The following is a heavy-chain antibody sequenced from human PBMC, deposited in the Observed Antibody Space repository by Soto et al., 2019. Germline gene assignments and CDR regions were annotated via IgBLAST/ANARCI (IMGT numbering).Heavy chain of an antibody. J-gene: IGHJ4*02. CDR3: ARRGSGSYYDY. CDR2: ISGSGDST. D-gene: IGHD1-26*01. V-gene: IGHV3-23*01. Sequence: EVQLLASGGGLVQPGGSLRLSCAASGFTFSSYAMRWVRQAPVKGLEWVSAISGSGDSTYYADSVKGRFTISSNNSKNTLYLQMNSLSAEDTAVYYCARRGSGSYYDYWGQGTLVTVSS. CDR1: GFTFSSYA.